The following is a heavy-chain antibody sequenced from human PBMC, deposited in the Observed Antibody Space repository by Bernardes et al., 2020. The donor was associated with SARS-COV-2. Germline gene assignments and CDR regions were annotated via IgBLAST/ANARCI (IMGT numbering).Heavy chain of an antibody. J-gene: IGHJ6*02. CDR2: VGGDGSGT. V-gene: IGHV3-74*01. Sequence: GGSLRLSCAASGFTFSSYWMHWVRQAPGKGLVWVSRVGGDGSGTSYTDSVKGRFTIFRDNAKNTLFLQMNSLGVEDTAVYYCAKGAYYYYGMDVWGQGTTVTVSS. CDR3: AKGAYYYYGMDV. CDR1: GFTFSSYW.